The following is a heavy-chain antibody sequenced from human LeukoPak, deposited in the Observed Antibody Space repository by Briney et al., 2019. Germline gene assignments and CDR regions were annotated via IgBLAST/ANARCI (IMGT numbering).Heavy chain of an antibody. CDR3: AREIRVGAPDY. D-gene: IGHD1-26*01. Sequence: GGSLRFSCAASGFTYSSYAMHWVRQAPGKGLEWVAVISYDGSNKYYADSVKGRFTISRDNSKNTLYLQMNSLRAEDTAVYYCAREIRVGAPDYWGQGTLVTVSS. CDR2: ISYDGSNK. CDR1: GFTYSSYA. V-gene: IGHV3-30-3*01. J-gene: IGHJ4*02.